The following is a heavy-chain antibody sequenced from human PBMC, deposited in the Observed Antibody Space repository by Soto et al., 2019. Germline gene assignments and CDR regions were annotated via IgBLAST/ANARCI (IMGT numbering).Heavy chain of an antibody. CDR1: GFTFSSSG. CDR2: ISYDGSNK. Sequence: PGRSLRLSRVASGFTFSSSGMHWVRQAPGKGLEWVAVISYDGSNKYYVDSVKGRFTISRDNSKNTLYLQMNSLRAEDTAVYYCAKTYSSGWPESLLDYWGQGTLVTVSS. CDR3: AKTYSSGWPESLLDY. V-gene: IGHV3-30*18. J-gene: IGHJ4*02. D-gene: IGHD6-19*01.